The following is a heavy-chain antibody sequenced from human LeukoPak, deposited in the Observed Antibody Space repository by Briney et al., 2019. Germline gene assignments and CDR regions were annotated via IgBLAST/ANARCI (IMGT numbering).Heavy chain of an antibody. V-gene: IGHV4-38-2*01. D-gene: IGHD3-3*01. CDR3: ARRNFSYWYFDL. CDR2: IFHSGST. CDR1: GYSISSGHY. J-gene: IGHJ2*01. Sequence: SETLSLTCAVSGYSISSGHYWGWIRQPPGKGLEWIGAIFHSGSTYYNPSLKSRVTISVDTSKNQFSLKLSSVTAADTAVYYCARRNFSYWYFDLWGRGTLVIVSS.